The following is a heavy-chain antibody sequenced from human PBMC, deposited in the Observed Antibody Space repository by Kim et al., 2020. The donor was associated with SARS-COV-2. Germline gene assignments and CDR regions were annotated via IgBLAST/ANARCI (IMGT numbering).Heavy chain of an antibody. CDR1: GYTFSNFD. J-gene: IGHJ3*02. D-gene: IGHD3-10*01. V-gene: IGHV1-8*01. Sequence: ASVKVSCKASGYTFSNFDINWVRQATGQGLEWMGSMNPDSGNTAYAQQFQGRLTMTRNTAMGTAYMDLSSLRSEDTAVYYCARRTYFYVSGSYHFLFDIWGQGTVVTVTS. CDR2: MNPDSGNT. CDR3: ARRTYFYVSGSYHFLFDI.